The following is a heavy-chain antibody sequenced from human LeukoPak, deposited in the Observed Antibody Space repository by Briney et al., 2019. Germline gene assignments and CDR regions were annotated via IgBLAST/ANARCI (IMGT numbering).Heavy chain of an antibody. Sequence: SQTLSLTCTVSGGSISSGGYYWRWIRQHTGKGLEWIGYIYYSGSTYYNPSLKSRVTISVDTSKNQFSLKLSSVTAADTAVYYCASSGYGSGIDYWGQGTLVTVSS. D-gene: IGHD3-10*01. CDR2: IYYSGST. V-gene: IGHV4-31*03. CDR1: GGSISSGGYY. CDR3: ASSGYGSGIDY. J-gene: IGHJ4*02.